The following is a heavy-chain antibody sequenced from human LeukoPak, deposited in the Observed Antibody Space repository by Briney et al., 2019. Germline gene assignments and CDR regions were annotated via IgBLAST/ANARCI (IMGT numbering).Heavy chain of an antibody. Sequence: GASLKTSCKGSGYPFITYWIGWVRQMPGKGLEWMGIIYPGDSHTRNSPSFQGQVTISADKSMSTAYLQWSSLKASATAMYYCARQSSNGDFDYWGQGTLVTVSS. D-gene: IGHD4-11*01. CDR1: GYPFITYW. CDR2: IYPGDSHT. CDR3: ARQSSNGDFDY. V-gene: IGHV5-51*01. J-gene: IGHJ4*02.